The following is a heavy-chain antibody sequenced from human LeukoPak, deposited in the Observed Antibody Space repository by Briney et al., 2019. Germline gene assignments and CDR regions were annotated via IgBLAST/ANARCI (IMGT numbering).Heavy chain of an antibody. V-gene: IGHV4-4*07. CDR1: GGSLSSYY. CDR3: ARSPWIQLWLGAFDI. D-gene: IGHD5-18*01. CDR2: IYTSGST. Sequence: SETLSLTCTVSGGSLSSYYWSWIRQPAGKGLEWIGRIYTSGSTNYNPSLKSRVTMSVDTSKNQFSLKLSSVTAADTAVYYCARSPWIQLWLGAFDIWGQGTMVTVSS. J-gene: IGHJ3*02.